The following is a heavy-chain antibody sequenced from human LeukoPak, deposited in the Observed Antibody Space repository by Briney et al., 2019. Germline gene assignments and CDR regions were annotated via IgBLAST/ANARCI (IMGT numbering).Heavy chain of an antibody. CDR1: GDSISTSNSY. V-gene: IGHV4-39*01. Sequence: PSETLSLTCTVSGDSISTSNSYWGWIRQPPGKGLEWIGSIYYSGNTYYNASLKSRVTISVDTSKNQFSLKFTSVTAADTAVYYCARHLSYSGSYFWFDPWGQGTLVTVSS. CDR3: ARHLSYSGSYFWFDP. J-gene: IGHJ5*02. D-gene: IGHD1-26*01. CDR2: IYYSGNT.